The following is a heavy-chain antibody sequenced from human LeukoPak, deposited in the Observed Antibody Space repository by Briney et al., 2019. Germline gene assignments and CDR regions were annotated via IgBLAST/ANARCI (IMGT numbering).Heavy chain of an antibody. CDR2: ISSSGSTI. CDR1: RFTFNNAW. Sequence: GGSLRLSCAASRFTFNNAWMSWVRQAPGKGLEWVSYISSSGSTIYYSDSVKGRFTISRDNAKNSLYLQMNSLRAEDTAVYYCARDQYDFWSGYSDYWGQGTLVTVSS. D-gene: IGHD3-3*01. J-gene: IGHJ4*02. V-gene: IGHV3-11*04. CDR3: ARDQYDFWSGYSDY.